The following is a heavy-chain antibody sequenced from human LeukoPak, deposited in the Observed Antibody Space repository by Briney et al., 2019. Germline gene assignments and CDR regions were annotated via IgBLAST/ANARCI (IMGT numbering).Heavy chain of an antibody. D-gene: IGHD2-2*01. CDR3: ARGVPRYCRSPGRATADICGVY. CDR1: GYTFTSYD. Sequence: ASVKVSCKASGYTFTSYDINWVRQATGHGLEWMGWMNPNSGDTGYAQKFQGRVTMTRSTSISTAYMELSSLRSEDTAVYYCARGVPRYCRSPGRATADICGVYWGQGTLVTVSS. J-gene: IGHJ4*02. V-gene: IGHV1-8*01. CDR2: MNPNSGDT.